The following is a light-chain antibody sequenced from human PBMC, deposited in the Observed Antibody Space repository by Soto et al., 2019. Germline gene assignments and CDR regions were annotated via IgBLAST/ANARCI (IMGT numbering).Light chain of an antibody. CDR3: QQRSNWLIT. CDR2: DEY. J-gene: IGKJ5*01. Sequence: EIVLTQSPATLSLSPWGSASLSCRASQSVSSYFAWYQQKHGQAHRLLIYDEYNRATGIKARFSGSGSGTDFTLTISSIEPEEFAVYYCQQRSNWLITCGQGTRVEIK. CDR1: QSVSSY. V-gene: IGKV3-11*01.